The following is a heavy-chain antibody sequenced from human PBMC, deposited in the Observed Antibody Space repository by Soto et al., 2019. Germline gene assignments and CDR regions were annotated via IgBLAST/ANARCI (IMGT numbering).Heavy chain of an antibody. V-gene: IGHV3-64D*06. CDR1: GFTFSSYA. CDR3: VKEGYYYDSSGYYYGWFDP. CDR2: FSRNGGNT. J-gene: IGHJ5*02. Sequence: GGSLRLSCSASGFTFSSYAMHWVRQAPGKGLEYVSAFSRNGGNTYYADSVKGRFTISRDNSKNTLYLQMSSLRVEDTAVYYCVKEGYYYDSSGYYYGWFDPWGQGTLVTVSS. D-gene: IGHD3-22*01.